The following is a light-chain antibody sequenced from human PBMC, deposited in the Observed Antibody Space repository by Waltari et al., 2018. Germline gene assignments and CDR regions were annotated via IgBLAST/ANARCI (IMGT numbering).Light chain of an antibody. CDR1: QTIDGW. J-gene: IGKJ5*01. CDR2: QAS. V-gene: IGKV1-5*03. Sequence: DIQMTQSPSTLSASVGDRVNITCRASQTIDGWLAWYQQKPGKAPKLLSYQASSLESGVPSRFSGSGSGTEVTLTISSLQPDDFSTYYCQQYNSYPITFGQGTRLEIK. CDR3: QQYNSYPIT.